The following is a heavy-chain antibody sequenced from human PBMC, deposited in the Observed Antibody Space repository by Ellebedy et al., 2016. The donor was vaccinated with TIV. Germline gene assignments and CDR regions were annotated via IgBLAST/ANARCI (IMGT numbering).Heavy chain of an antibody. CDR2: ISTNGVTA. CDR1: GFTFNSYA. J-gene: IGHJ3*02. D-gene: IGHD2-2*01. V-gene: IGHV3-64*05. Sequence: GESLKISCAASGFTFNSYAMHWVRQAPGEGLEYVSTISTNGVTAYYADSVRARFIISRDNSRNSVYAQMSSLRAEDTAVYYCVREGVPRGFDIWGQGTMVTVSS. CDR3: VREGVPRGFDI.